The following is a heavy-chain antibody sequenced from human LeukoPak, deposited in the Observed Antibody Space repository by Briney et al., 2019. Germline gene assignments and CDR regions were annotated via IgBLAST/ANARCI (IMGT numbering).Heavy chain of an antibody. CDR3: ARHMLDISSGYWVGAFDI. Sequence: GRSLRLSCAASGFTFSSYGMHWVRQAPGKGLEWVAVIWYDGSNKCYADSVKGRFTISRDNSKNTLYLQMNSLRAEDTAVYYCARHMLDISSGYWVGAFDIWGQGTMVTVSS. CDR2: IWYDGSNK. V-gene: IGHV3-33*01. D-gene: IGHD3-22*01. J-gene: IGHJ3*02. CDR1: GFTFSSYG.